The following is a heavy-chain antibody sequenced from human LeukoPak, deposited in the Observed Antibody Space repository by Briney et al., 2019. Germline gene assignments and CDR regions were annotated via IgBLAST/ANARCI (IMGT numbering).Heavy chain of an antibody. J-gene: IGHJ1*01. V-gene: IGHV3-74*01. CDR1: GFTFGSYW. CDR3: ARGGTFYFQH. CDR2: INSDGSST. D-gene: IGHD2/OR15-2a*01. Sequence: GGSLRLSCAASGFTFGSYWMHWVRQAPGKGLVWVSHINSDGSSTNYADSVKGRFTISRDNSKSTLYLQMNSLSDEDTAVYYCARGGTFYFQHWGQGTLVTVSS.